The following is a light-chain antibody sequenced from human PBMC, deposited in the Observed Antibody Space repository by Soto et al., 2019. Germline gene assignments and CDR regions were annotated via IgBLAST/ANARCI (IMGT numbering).Light chain of an antibody. CDR1: QGISSY. J-gene: IGKJ5*01. CDR2: AAS. V-gene: IGKV1-8*01. Sequence: AIRMTQSPSSLSASTGDRVTITCRASQGISSYLAWYQQKPGKAPKLLIYAASTLQSGVPSRFSGSGSGTDFTLTISCLQSEDFATYSCQQYYSYPPTFGHGTRLEIK. CDR3: QQYYSYPPT.